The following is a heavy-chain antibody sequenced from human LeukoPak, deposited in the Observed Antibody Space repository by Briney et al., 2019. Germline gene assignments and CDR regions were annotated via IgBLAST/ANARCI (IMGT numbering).Heavy chain of an antibody. CDR3: PKAEGITMIVVVITPFDY. D-gene: IGHD3-22*01. V-gene: IGHV3-23*01. Sequence: GGSLRLSCAASGFTFSSYAMSWVRQAPGKGLEWVSAISGSGAGTYYAVSVKGRFTISTDNSKHTLYLQMNSLRAEDTAVYYCPKAEGITMIVVVITPFDYWGQGTLVTVSS. J-gene: IGHJ4*02. CDR2: ISGSGAGT. CDR1: GFTFSSYA.